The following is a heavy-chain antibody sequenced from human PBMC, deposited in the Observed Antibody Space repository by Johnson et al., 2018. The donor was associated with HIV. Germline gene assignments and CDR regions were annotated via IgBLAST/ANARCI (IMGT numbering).Heavy chain of an antibody. J-gene: IGHJ3*02. CDR3: ARAPTYCSSDSCPLGAFDI. CDR1: GFTVSSNY. Sequence: VQLVESGGGVVQPGRSLRLSCAASGFTVSSNYMSWVRQAPGKGLEWVSSVTGSGSRTYPHYADSVKGRFTNSRDNSKNTLYLQMNSLRAEDTAVYYCARAPTYCSSDSCPLGAFDIWGQGTMVTVSS. D-gene: IGHD2-15*01. V-gene: IGHV3-66*01. CDR2: TGSGSRT.